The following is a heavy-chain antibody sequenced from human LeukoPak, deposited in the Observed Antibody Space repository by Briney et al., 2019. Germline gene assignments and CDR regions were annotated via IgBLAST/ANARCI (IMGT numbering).Heavy chain of an antibody. Sequence: ASVTVSCKASGYTFTSYGISWVRQAPGQGLEWMGWISAYNGNTNYAQKLQGRVTMTTDTSTSTAYMELRSLRSDDTAVYYCARDIARYYYGSGSYFHFDYWGQGTLVTVSS. V-gene: IGHV1-18*01. CDR2: ISAYNGNT. J-gene: IGHJ4*02. CDR1: GYTFTSYG. D-gene: IGHD3-10*01. CDR3: ARDIARYYYGSGSYFHFDY.